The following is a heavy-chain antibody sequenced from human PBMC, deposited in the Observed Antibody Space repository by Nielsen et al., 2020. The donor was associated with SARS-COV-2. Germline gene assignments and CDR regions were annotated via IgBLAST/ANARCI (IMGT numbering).Heavy chain of an antibody. J-gene: IGHJ4*02. Sequence: ASVKVSCKASGYTFTGYYLHWVRQAPGQGLEWMGRINPNTGGTNYAQKFQGRVTMTRDTSINTAYMELSRLRSDDTAVYYCAREGSAAGHGVDYWGQGTLVTVS. CDR3: AREGSAAGHGVDY. V-gene: IGHV1-2*06. CDR1: GYTFTGYY. D-gene: IGHD6-13*01. CDR2: INPNTGGT.